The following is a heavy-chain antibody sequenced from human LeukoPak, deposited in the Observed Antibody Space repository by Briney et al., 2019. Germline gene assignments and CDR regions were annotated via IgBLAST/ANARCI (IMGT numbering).Heavy chain of an antibody. D-gene: IGHD6-13*01. CDR1: GGSISRNY. CDR3: AREGYSSSSHFDY. Sequence: SETLSLTCTVSGGSISRNYRSWIRQPAGKGLEWIGRIYTSGSTNYNPSLKSRVTMSVDTSKNQFSLRLSSVTAADTAVYYCAREGYSSSSHFDYWGQGTLVTVSS. V-gene: IGHV4-4*07. J-gene: IGHJ4*02. CDR2: IYTSGST.